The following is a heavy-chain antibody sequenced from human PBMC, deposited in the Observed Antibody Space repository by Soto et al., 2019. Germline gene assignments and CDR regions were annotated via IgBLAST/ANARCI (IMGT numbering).Heavy chain of an antibody. V-gene: IGHV2-5*02. Sequence: QITLKESGPTLVKPTQTLTLTCTFSGFSLSTSGVGVGWIRQPPGKALEWLALIYWDDDKRYSPSLKSRLTSXTXXSKNQVVLTMTNMDPVDTATYYCAHGSYSGSYFGYWGQGTLVTVSS. J-gene: IGHJ4*02. CDR2: IYWDDDK. CDR3: AHGSYSGSYFGY. D-gene: IGHD1-26*01. CDR1: GFSLSTSGVG.